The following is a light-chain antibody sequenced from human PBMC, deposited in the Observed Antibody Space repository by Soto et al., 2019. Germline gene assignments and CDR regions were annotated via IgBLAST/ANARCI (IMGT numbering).Light chain of an antibody. CDR3: CAFAYSRVV. Sequence: QSVLTQPPSVSGAPGQRVTISCTGSSSNIGAGFDVHWYHQIAGTAPKLLIYGNSNRPSGVPDRFSGSKSGTSASLAINGLQAEDEADYYCCAFAYSRVVFGGGTKLTVL. CDR1: SSNIGAGFD. V-gene: IGLV1-40*01. J-gene: IGLJ3*02. CDR2: GNS.